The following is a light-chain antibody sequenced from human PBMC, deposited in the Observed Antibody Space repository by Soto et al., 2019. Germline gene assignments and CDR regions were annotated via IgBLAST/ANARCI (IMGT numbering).Light chain of an antibody. Sequence: DIQMTQSPSTLSGSVGDRVTITCRASQTISSWLAWYQQKPGKAPKLLIYKASTLKSGVPSRFSGSGSGTDFTLTISSLEPEDFAVYYCQQRSNWPPFGPGTKVDIK. J-gene: IGKJ3*01. V-gene: IGKV1-5*03. CDR1: QTISSW. CDR3: QQRSNWPP. CDR2: KAS.